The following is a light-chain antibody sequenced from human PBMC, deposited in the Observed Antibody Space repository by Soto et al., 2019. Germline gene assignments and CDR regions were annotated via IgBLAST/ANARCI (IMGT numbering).Light chain of an antibody. CDR2: KAS. CDR1: QSISSW. Sequence: DIQMTQSPSTLSASVGDRVTITCRASQSISSWLAWYQQKPGKAPKLLIYKASSLESGVPSRFSGSGSGTEFTLTISSLQPDEFATYYCQQYTSYPITFGQWTRLEIK. CDR3: QQYTSYPIT. V-gene: IGKV1-5*03. J-gene: IGKJ5*01.